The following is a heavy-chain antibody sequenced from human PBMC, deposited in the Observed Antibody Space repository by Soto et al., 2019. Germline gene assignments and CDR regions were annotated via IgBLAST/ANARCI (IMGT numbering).Heavy chain of an antibody. CDR1: GFTFSSYG. Sequence: GGSLRLSCAASGFTFSSYGMHWVRQAPGKGLEWVAVIWYDGSNKYYADSVKGRFTISRDNSKNTLYLQMNSLRAEDTAVYYCARDGCSSTSCYGNYYYYYMDVWGKGTTVTVSS. CDR3: ARDGCSSTSCYGNYYYYYMDV. CDR2: IWYDGSNK. J-gene: IGHJ6*03. V-gene: IGHV3-33*01. D-gene: IGHD2-2*01.